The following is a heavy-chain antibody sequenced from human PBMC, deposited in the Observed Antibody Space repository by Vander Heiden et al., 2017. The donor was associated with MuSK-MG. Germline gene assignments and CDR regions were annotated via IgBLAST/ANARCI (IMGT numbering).Heavy chain of an antibody. J-gene: IGHJ5*02. CDR2: INTNTGNP. Sequence: QVQLVQSGSELKKPGASVKVSCKASGYTFTSYAMNWVRQAPGQGLEWMGWINTNTGNPTDAQGFTGRFVFSLDTSVSTAYLQISSLKAEDTAVYYCARSRLLVVAARGVRIESPNWFDPWGQGTLVTVSS. D-gene: IGHD2-15*01. V-gene: IGHV7-4-1*02. CDR3: ARSRLLVVAARGVRIESPNWFDP. CDR1: GYTFTSYA.